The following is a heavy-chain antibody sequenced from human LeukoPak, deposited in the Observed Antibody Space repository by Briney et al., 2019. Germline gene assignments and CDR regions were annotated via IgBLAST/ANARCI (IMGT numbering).Heavy chain of an antibody. CDR1: GFTFTSVW. D-gene: IGHD4-17*01. CDR3: ARDRTTVTLFDY. Sequence: GGSLRLSCAASGFTFTSVWMHWFRQAPGRGLVWISRISTGGAITGYADSVKGRFTISRDNAKNTLYLQMNSLRAEDTAVYYCARDRTTVTLFDYWGQGALVAVSS. CDR2: ISTGGAIT. V-gene: IGHV3-74*01. J-gene: IGHJ4*02.